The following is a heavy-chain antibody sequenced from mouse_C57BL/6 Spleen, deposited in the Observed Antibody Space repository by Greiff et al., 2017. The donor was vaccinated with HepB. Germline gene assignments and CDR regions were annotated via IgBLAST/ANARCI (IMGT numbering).Heavy chain of an antibody. D-gene: IGHD1-1*01. Sequence: VKLQQPGAELVMPGASVKLSCKASGYTFTSYWMHWVKQRPGQGLEWIGEIDPSDSYTNYNQKFKGKSTLTVDKSSSTAYMQLSSLTSEDSAVYYCARGATDYFDYWGQGTTLTVSS. V-gene: IGHV1-69*01. CDR3: ARGATDYFDY. CDR1: GYTFTSYW. J-gene: IGHJ2*01. CDR2: IDPSDSYT.